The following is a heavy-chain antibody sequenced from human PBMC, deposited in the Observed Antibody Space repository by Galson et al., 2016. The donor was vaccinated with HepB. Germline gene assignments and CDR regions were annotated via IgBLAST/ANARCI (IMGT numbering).Heavy chain of an antibody. CDR1: GGSISRSSNY. D-gene: IGHD4-17*01. CDR3: TRGMTTVTTNY. J-gene: IGHJ4*02. V-gene: IGHV4-39*01. CDR2: FYYSGRT. Sequence: LSLTCPVSGGSISRSSNYWGWIRQRPGKGLEWIGTFYYSGRTYYNPSLQSPVTISVDTPKNQFSLKLSSVTAADTAVYYCTRGMTTVTTNYWGQGTLVTVSS.